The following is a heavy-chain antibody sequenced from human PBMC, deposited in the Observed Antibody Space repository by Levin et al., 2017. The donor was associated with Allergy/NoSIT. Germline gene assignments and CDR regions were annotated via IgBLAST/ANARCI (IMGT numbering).Heavy chain of an antibody. Sequence: PGGSLRLSCTVSGGSISSSSYYWGWIRQPPGKGLEWIGSIYYSGSTYYNPSLKSRVTISVDTSKNQFSLKLSSVTAADTAVYYCARAITRVRGRVRGGWFDPWGQGTLVTVSS. D-gene: IGHD3-10*01. CDR1: GGSISSSSYY. J-gene: IGHJ5*02. V-gene: IGHV4-39*01. CDR2: IYYSGST. CDR3: ARAITRVRGRVRGGWFDP.